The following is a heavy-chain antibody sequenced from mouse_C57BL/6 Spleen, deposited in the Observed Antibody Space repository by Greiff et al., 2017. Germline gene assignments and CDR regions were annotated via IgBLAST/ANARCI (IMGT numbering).Heavy chain of an antibody. J-gene: IGHJ3*01. CDR1: GYTFTDYY. D-gene: IGHD2-1*01. V-gene: IGHV1-76*01. CDR3: ARSGGNYGFAY. CDR2: IYPGSGNT. Sequence: VKLMESGAELVRPGASVKLSCKASGYTFTDYYINWVKQRPGQGLEWIARIYPGSGNTYYNEKLKGKATLNAEKSSSTAYMQLSSLTSEDSAVYFCARSGGNYGFAYWGQGTLVTVSA.